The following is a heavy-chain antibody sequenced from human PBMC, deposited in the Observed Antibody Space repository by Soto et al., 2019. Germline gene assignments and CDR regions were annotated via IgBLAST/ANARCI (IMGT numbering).Heavy chain of an antibody. D-gene: IGHD3-3*01. CDR1: GGSVSSGSYY. CDR2: IYYSGST. CDR3: ARGAFWTPFDY. J-gene: IGHJ4*02. Sequence: QVQLQESGPGLVKPSETLSLTCTVSGGSVSSGSYYWSWIRQPPGKGLEWIGYIYYSGSTNYNPSLKRRVTISVDTSKNQFSLKLRSVTAADTAVYYCARGAFWTPFDYWGQGTLVTVSS. V-gene: IGHV4-61*01.